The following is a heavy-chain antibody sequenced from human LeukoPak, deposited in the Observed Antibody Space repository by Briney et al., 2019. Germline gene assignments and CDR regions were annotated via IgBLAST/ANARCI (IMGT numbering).Heavy chain of an antibody. CDR1: GFTFSTYA. V-gene: IGHV3-23*01. J-gene: IGHJ4*02. CDR3: AKVYCSSSGCYRIDY. D-gene: IGHD2-2*01. CDR2: ISAGGGST. Sequence: GGSLRLSCAASGFTFSTYAMNWVRQAPGKGLEWVSAISAGGGSTYYADSVKGRFTISRDNSKNTLYLQMNSLRAEDTALYFCAKVYCSSSGCYRIDYWGQGTLVTVSS.